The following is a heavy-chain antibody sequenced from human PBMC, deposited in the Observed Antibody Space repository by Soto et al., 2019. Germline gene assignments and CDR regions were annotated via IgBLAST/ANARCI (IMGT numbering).Heavy chain of an antibody. CDR3: THHGYYSYGMDV. V-gene: IGHV2-5*02. CDR1: GFSLSTSGVG. J-gene: IGHJ6*02. Sequence: QITLKESGPPLVKPTQTLTLTCTFSGFSLSTSGVGVGWIRQPPGKALEWLALIFWDDDKRYSPSLKSRLTITKATSKNQVVLTMTNMDPVDAATYYCTHHGYYSYGMDVWGQGTTVTVSS. CDR2: IFWDDDK.